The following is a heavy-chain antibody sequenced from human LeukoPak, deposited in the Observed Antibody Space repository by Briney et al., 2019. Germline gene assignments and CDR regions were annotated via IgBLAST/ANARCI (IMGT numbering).Heavy chain of an antibody. CDR2: ISGSGGST. D-gene: IGHD6-13*01. CDR1: GFTFSSYA. J-gene: IGHJ6*02. CDR3: ARDYRSSWYAQSNRGHCYGMDV. Sequence: GGSLRLSCAASGFTFSSYAMSWVRQAPGKGLEWVSAISGSGGSTYYADSVKGRFTISRDNAKNTLYLQMNSLRAEDTAVYYCARDYRSSWYAQSNRGHCYGMDVWGQGTTVTVSS. V-gene: IGHV3-23*01.